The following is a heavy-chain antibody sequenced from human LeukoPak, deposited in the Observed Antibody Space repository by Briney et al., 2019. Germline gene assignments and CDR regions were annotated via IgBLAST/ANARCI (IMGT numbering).Heavy chain of an antibody. J-gene: IGHJ3*02. CDR2: IIPIFGTA. Sequence: EASVKVSCKASGGTFSSYAISWVRQASGQGLEWMGGIIPIFGTANYAQKFQGRVTITADESTSTAYMELSSLRSEDTAVYYCANLDPTMVNDAFDIWGQGTMVTVSS. V-gene: IGHV1-69*13. CDR3: ANLDPTMVNDAFDI. CDR1: GGTFSSYA. D-gene: IGHD3-10*01.